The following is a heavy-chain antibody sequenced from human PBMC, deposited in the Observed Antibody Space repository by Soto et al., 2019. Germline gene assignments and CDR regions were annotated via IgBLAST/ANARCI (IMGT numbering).Heavy chain of an antibody. D-gene: IGHD5-12*01. CDR3: VKDRRDTGYAVLDY. J-gene: IGHJ4*02. CDR2: ITSGGDST. CDR1: GFTFSTYA. V-gene: IGHV3-64D*06. Sequence: EVQLVESGGGLVQPGGSLRLSCSASGFTFSTYAMHWVRQAPGKGLQYVSAITSGGDSTYSADSVKDRFSISRDNSKNTLYLQMSSLRAEDTAVYYCVKDRRDTGYAVLDYWGQGTLVTVSS.